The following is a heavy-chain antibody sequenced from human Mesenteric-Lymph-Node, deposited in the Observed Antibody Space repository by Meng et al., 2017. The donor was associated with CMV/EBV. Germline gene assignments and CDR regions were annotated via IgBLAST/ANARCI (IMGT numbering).Heavy chain of an antibody. CDR1: GGSFSAYY. CDR3: ARGHYCSSTSCYRRPFDY. Sequence: GSLRLSCAFYGGSFSAYYWSWIRQPPGRGLEWIGEINHSGSTNYNPSLKSRVTISVDTSKNQFSLKLSSVTAADTAVYYCARGHYCSSTSCYRRPFDYWGQGTLVTVSS. CDR2: INHSGST. J-gene: IGHJ4*02. D-gene: IGHD2-2*01. V-gene: IGHV4-34*01.